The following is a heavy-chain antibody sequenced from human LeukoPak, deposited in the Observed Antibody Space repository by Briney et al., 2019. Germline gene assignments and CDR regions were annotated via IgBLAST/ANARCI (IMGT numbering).Heavy chain of an antibody. D-gene: IGHD1-14*01. CDR1: GFTVSRNY. CDR3: ARDLGIAGTTHAFDI. J-gene: IGHJ3*02. V-gene: IGHV3-53*01. Sequence: GGSLRLSCAASGFTVSRNYMSWVRQAPGRGLECVSVIYGGGPTYYADSVKGRFTISRDAAKNTLYLQMNSLRGEDTAVYFCARDLGIAGTTHAFDIWGHGTMVTVSS. CDR2: IYGGGPT.